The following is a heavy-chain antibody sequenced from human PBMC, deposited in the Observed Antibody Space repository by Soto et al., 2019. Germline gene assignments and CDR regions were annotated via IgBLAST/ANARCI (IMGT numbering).Heavy chain of an antibody. CDR2: IWYDGSNK. D-gene: IGHD2-2*01. V-gene: IGHV3-33*01. Sequence: GGSLRLSCAASGFTFSSYGMHWVRQAPGKGLEWVAVIWYDGSNKYYADSVKGRFTISRDNSKNTLYLQMKSLRAEDTAVYSCARCREVPAAIISGGDYWGQGTLVTVSS. J-gene: IGHJ4*02. CDR3: ARCREVPAAIISGGDY. CDR1: GFTFSSYG.